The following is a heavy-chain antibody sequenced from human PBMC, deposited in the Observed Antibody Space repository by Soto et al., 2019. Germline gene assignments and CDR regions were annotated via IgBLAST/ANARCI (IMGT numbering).Heavy chain of an antibody. CDR2: IYSGGST. CDR1: GFTVSSNY. V-gene: IGHV3-66*01. J-gene: IGHJ6*03. CDR3: ARVATVTVPYYYYMDV. D-gene: IGHD4-17*01. Sequence: GGSLRLSCAASGFTVSSNYMSWVRQAPGKGLEWVSVIYSGGSTYYADSVKGRFTISRDNSKNTLYLQMNSLRAEDTAVYYCARVATVTVPYYYYMDVWGKGTTVTVSS.